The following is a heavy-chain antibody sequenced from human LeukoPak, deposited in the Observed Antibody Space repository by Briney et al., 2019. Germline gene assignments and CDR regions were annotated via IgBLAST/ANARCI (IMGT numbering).Heavy chain of an antibody. CDR3: ARQGHYDSSGYPSWFDP. CDR2: IYYSGST. D-gene: IGHD3-22*01. Sequence: PSETLSLTCTVSGGSISSSSYSWGWIRQPPGKGLEWIGSIYYSGSTYYNPSLKSRVTISVDTSKNQFSLKLSSVTAADTAVYYCARQGHYDSSGYPSWFDPWGQGTLVTVSS. J-gene: IGHJ5*02. V-gene: IGHV4-39*01. CDR1: GGSISSSSYS.